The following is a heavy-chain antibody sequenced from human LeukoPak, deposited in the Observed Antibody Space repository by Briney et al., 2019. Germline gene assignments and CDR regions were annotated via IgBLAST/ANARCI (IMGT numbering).Heavy chain of an antibody. CDR3: ARVGTNYDFWSGYLYYYYYMDV. J-gene: IGHJ6*03. Sequence: ASVKVSCKASGYTFTSYGISWVRQAPGQGLEWMGWISDYNGNTNYAQKLQGRVTMTTDTSTSTAYMELRSLRSDDTAVYYCARVGTNYDFWSGYLYYYYYMDVWGKGTTVTVSS. D-gene: IGHD3-3*01. CDR1: GYTFTSYG. CDR2: ISDYNGNT. V-gene: IGHV1-18*01.